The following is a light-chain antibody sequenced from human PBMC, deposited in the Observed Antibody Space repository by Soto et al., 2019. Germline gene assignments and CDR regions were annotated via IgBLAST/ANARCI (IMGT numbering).Light chain of an antibody. J-gene: IGKJ4*01. Sequence: IQLTQSPSSLSASVGDRVTITCRASQGISSALAWYQQKAGKAPKLLIYDASSLESGVPSRFSGSGSGTDFTLTISSLQPEDFATYYCQQFNSYPRLTFGGGTKVEIK. CDR2: DAS. V-gene: IGKV1-13*02. CDR3: QQFNSYPRLT. CDR1: QGISSA.